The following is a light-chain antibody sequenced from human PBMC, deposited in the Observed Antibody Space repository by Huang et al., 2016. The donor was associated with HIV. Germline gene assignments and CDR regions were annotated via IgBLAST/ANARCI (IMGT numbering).Light chain of an antibody. CDR1: QAIRND. CDR2: AAS. V-gene: IGKV1-6*01. J-gene: IGKJ1*01. CDR3: LQTYTFPLT. Sequence: IQMTQSPASLSASVGDRVTITCRASQAIRNDLGWYQQRLGKAPKLLVSAASHLQSGVASRVSGRGSGTHITRTISGLQSEDFGTYYCLQTYTFPLTLGRGTRVEI.